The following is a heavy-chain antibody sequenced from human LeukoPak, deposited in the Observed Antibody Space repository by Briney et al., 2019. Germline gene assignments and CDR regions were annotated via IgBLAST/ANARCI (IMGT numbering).Heavy chain of an antibody. CDR2: ISAYNGNT. Sequence: ASVKVPCKASGYTFTSYGISWVRQAPGQGLEWMGWISAYNGNTNYAQKLQGRVSVTTDTSTSTAYMELRSLRSDDTAVYYCARDLYYYDSSGYYSCDYWGQGALVTVSS. V-gene: IGHV1-18*01. J-gene: IGHJ4*02. CDR3: ARDLYYYDSSGYYSCDY. CDR1: GYTFTSYG. D-gene: IGHD3-22*01.